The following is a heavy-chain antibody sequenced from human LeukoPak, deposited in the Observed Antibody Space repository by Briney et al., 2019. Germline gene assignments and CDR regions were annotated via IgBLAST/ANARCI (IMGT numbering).Heavy chain of an antibody. D-gene: IGHD1-26*01. V-gene: IGHV4-34*01. J-gene: IGHJ4*02. Sequence: SETLSLTCAVYGGSFSGYYWSWIRQPPWKGLEWIGEINHSGSTNYNPSLKSRVTISVDTSKNQFSLKLSSVTAADTAVYYCASSRMLVGATTVDYWGQGTLVTVSS. CDR3: ASSRMLVGATTVDY. CDR1: GGSFSGYY. CDR2: INHSGST.